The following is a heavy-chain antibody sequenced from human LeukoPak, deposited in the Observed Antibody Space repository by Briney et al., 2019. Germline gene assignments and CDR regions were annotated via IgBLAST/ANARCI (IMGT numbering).Heavy chain of an antibody. Sequence: GGSLRLSCAASGFTFSSYAMHWVRQALGKGLEWVAVISDDGGNKFYADSVKGRFTTSRDSSKNTLHLQMDNLRDEDTAVYYCARALYGNSWYSAYWGQGTLVTVSS. CDR3: ARALYGNSWYSAY. D-gene: IGHD2-21*01. J-gene: IGHJ4*02. CDR1: GFTFSSYA. V-gene: IGHV3-30-3*01. CDR2: ISDDGGNK.